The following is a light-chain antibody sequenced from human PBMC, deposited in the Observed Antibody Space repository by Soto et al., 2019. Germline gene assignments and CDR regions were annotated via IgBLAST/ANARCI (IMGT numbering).Light chain of an antibody. CDR2: DAS. CDR1: RSVSSY. CDR3: QQYNNWPWT. J-gene: IGKJ1*01. V-gene: IGKV3-11*01. Sequence: EIVLTQSPATLSLSPGESATLSCRASRSVSSYLAWYQQKPGQAPRLLIYDASKRATDIPARFSGSGSGTEFTLTISSLQSEDFAVYYCQQYNNWPWTFGQGTKVDIK.